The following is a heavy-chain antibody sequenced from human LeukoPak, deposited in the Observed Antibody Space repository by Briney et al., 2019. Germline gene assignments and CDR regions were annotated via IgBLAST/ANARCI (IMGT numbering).Heavy chain of an antibody. V-gene: IGHV4-39*07. Sequence: SETLSLTCTVSGGSINNYYWGWIRQPPGKGLEWIGSIYYSGSTYYNPSLKSRVTISVDTSKNQFSLKLSSVTAADTAVYYCARDRITMVRGVTYYWYFDLWGRGTLVTVSS. CDR2: IYYSGST. CDR1: GGSINNYY. D-gene: IGHD3-10*01. J-gene: IGHJ2*01. CDR3: ARDRITMVRGVTYYWYFDL.